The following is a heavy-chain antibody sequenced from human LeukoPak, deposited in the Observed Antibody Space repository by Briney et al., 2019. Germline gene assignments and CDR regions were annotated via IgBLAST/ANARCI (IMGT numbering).Heavy chain of an antibody. D-gene: IGHD4-17*01. CDR2: IIPIFGTA. CDR3: ARTYDYGDYVDKYYMDV. V-gene: IGHV1-69*06. Sequence: SVKVSCKASGGTFSSYAISWVRQAPGQGLEWMGGIIPIFGTANYAQKFQGRVTITADKSTSTAYMELSSLRSDETAVYYCARTYDYGDYVDKYYMDVWGKGTTVTVSS. J-gene: IGHJ6*03. CDR1: GGTFSSYA.